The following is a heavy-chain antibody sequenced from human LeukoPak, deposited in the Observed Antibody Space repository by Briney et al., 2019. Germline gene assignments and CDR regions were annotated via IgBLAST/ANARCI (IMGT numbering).Heavy chain of an antibody. CDR1: GGSISSSSYY. CDR2: IYTSGST. Sequence: SETLSLTCTVSGGSISSSSYYWSWIRQPAGKGLEWIGRIYTSGSTNYNPSLKSRVTISVDTSKNQFSLKLSSVTAADTAVYYCARIRRGTTPAPFDYWGQGTLVTVSS. V-gene: IGHV4-61*02. CDR3: ARIRRGTTPAPFDY. J-gene: IGHJ4*02. D-gene: IGHD4-11*01.